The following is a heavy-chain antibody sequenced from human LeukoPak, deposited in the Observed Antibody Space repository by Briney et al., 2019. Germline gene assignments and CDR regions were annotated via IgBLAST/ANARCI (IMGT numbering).Heavy chain of an antibody. CDR1: GFTFSSYG. V-gene: IGHV3-33*01. Sequence: GGSLRLSCAASGFTFSSYGMHWVRQAPGKGLEWVAVIWYDGSNKYYADSVKGRSTISRDNSKNTLYLQMNSLRAEDTAVYYCARDLISYGFDYWGQGTLVTVSS. CDR2: IWYDGSNK. D-gene: IGHD2/OR15-2a*01. J-gene: IGHJ4*02. CDR3: ARDLISYGFDY.